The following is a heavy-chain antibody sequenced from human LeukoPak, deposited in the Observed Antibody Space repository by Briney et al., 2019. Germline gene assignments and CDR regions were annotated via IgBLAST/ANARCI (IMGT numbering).Heavy chain of an antibody. Sequence: GASVKVSCKASGYTFTSYAMGWVRQAPGHGLEWMGWINTNTGNPTYAQGFTGRFVFSLDTSVSTAYLQISSLEAEDTAVYYCARAPTYYYGSGIPGAFDIWGQGTLVTVSS. CDR2: INTNTGNP. D-gene: IGHD3-10*01. CDR1: GYTFTSYA. V-gene: IGHV7-4-1*02. J-gene: IGHJ4*02. CDR3: ARAPTYYYGSGIPGAFDI.